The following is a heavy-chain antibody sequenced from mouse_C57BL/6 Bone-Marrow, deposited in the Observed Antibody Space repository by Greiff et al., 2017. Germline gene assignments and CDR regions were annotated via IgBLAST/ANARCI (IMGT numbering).Heavy chain of an antibody. V-gene: IGHV2-9*01. D-gene: IGHD6-1*02. Sequence: VKLMESGPGLVSPSQSLSITCTVSGFSLTSYGVDWVRQPPGKGLEWLGVIWCGGSTNYNSALMSRLSISKDNSKSQVFLKMNSLQTDDTAMYYCAKLGPETGSSWYFDVWGTGTTVTVSS. CDR1: GFSLTSYG. CDR2: IWCGGST. J-gene: IGHJ1*03. CDR3: AKLGPETGSSWYFDV.